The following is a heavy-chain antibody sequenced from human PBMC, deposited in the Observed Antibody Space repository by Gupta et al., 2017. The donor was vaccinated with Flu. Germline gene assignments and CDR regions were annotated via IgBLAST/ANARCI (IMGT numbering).Heavy chain of an antibody. CDR1: GFTFSSYS. V-gene: IGHV3-48*02. CDR3: ARLPGGIAVAGADY. J-gene: IGHJ4*02. Sequence: EVQLVESGGGLVQPGGSLRLSCAASGFTFSSYSMNWVRQAPGKGLEWVSYISSSSSTIYYADSVKGRFTISRDNAKNSLYLQMNSLRDEDTAVYYCARLPGGIAVAGADYWGQGTLVTVSS. CDR2: ISSSSSTI. D-gene: IGHD6-19*01.